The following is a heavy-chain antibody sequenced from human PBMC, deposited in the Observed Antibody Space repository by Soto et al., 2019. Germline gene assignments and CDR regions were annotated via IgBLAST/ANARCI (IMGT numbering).Heavy chain of an antibody. CDR1: GFSLSTSGVG. CDR3: AQRRGSSWEKYFPR. J-gene: IGHJ1*01. CDR2: IYWDDDK. V-gene: IGHV2-5*02. D-gene: IGHD6-13*01. Sequence: QITLKESGPTLVKPTQTLTLTCTFSGFSLSTSGVGVGWIRQPPGKALEWLALIYWDDDKRYSPSLKSRLTIXKXHXXNHVVPTMTDMHPVDTATYYCAQRRGSSWEKYFPRWGQGTLVTVSS.